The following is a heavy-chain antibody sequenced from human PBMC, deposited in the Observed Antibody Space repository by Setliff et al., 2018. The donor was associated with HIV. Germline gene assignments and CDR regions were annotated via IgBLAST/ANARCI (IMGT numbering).Heavy chain of an antibody. CDR3: ARSFGYCSTTSCQSYFDY. Sequence: PSETLSLTCAVSGGSISSSNWWSWVRQPPGKGLQWIGEISQSGDTNYNPSLTSRVTISVDKSKNQFSLKLSSVTAADTAVYYCARSFGYCSTTSCQSYFDYWGQGTLVTVSS. D-gene: IGHD2-2*01. CDR1: GGSISSSNW. CDR2: ISQSGDT. J-gene: IGHJ4*02. V-gene: IGHV4-4*02.